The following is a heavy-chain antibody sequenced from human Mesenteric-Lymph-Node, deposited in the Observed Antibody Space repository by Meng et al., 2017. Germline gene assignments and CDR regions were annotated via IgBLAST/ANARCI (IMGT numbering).Heavy chain of an antibody. D-gene: IGHD3-16*02. V-gene: IGHV3-69-1*01. J-gene: IGHJ3*02. CDR2: ISSRSTI. Sequence: GESLKISCAASGFTFSDYYVNWVRQAPGRGLEWVSSISSRSTIYYADSVKGRFTISRDNAKNSLYLQVNSLRAEDTAVYYCARASYDYVWGSYRYDAFDIWGQGTMVTVSS. CDR3: ARASYDYVWGSYRYDAFDI. CDR1: GFTFSDYY.